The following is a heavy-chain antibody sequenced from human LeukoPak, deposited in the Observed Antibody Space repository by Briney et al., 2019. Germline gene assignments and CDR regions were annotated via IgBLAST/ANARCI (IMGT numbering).Heavy chain of an antibody. CDR2: INSDGSST. CDR3: ARVGFSGYSYGPRRDYYGMDV. CDR1: GFTFSSYW. D-gene: IGHD5-18*01. V-gene: IGHV3-74*01. J-gene: IGHJ6*02. Sequence: GGSLRLSCAASGFTFSSYWMHWVRQAPGKGLAWVSRINSDGSSTSYADSVKGRFTISRDNAKYTLYLQMNSLRAEDTAVYYCARVGFSGYSYGPRRDYYGMDVWGQGTTVTVSS.